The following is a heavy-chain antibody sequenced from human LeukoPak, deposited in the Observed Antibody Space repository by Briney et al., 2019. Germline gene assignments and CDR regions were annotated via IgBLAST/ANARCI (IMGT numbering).Heavy chain of an antibody. CDR1: GGSISSYY. CDR3: ASHGLSAGGYYIMDV. V-gene: IGHV4-59*08. CDR2: INYSGNT. D-gene: IGHD3-10*01. J-gene: IGHJ6*02. Sequence: SETLSLTCAVSGGSISSYYCSWIRKSPGKGLEWIGYINYSGNTAYNPSLKSRATISVDTPKNQFSLKLSSVTAADAAVYYCASHGLSAGGYYIMDVWGQGTTVTVSS.